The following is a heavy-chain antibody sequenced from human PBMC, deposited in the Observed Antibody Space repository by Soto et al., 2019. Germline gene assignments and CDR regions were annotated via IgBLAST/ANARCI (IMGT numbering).Heavy chain of an antibody. V-gene: IGHV1-2*02. J-gene: IGHJ6*02. D-gene: IGHD5-12*01. CDR2: INPNSGGT. CDR3: ARLEMATIRAYYYYGMDV. CDR1: GYTFTGYY. Sequence: ASVKVSCKASGYTFTGYYMHWVRQAPGQGLEWIGWINPNSGGTNYAQKFQGRVTMTRDTSISTAYMELSRLRSDDTAVYYCARLEMATIRAYYYYGMDVWGQGTTVTVSS.